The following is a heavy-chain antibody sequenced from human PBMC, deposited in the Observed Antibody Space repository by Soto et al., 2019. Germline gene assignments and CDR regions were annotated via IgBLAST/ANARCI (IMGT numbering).Heavy chain of an antibody. V-gene: IGHV3-23*01. CDR2: ISGSGVNT. CDR3: AKVGSGSYSAHS. Sequence: PGGSLRLSCAASGFTFNNYAMNWVRQAPGKGLEWVSVISGSGVNTHYADSVKGRFTISRDNSKNTLYLQINSLRAEDTAVYYCAKVGSGSYSAHSWGQGTLVTVSS. CDR1: GFTFNNYA. D-gene: IGHD3-10*01. J-gene: IGHJ4*02.